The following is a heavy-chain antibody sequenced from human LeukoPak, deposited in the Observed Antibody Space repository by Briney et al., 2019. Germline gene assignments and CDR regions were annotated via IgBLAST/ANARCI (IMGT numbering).Heavy chain of an antibody. D-gene: IGHD3-3*01. V-gene: IGHV1-8*01. Sequence: ASVKVSCKASGYTFTSYDINWVRQATGRGLEWMGWMNPNSGNTGYAQKFQGRVTMTRNTSISTAYMELSRLRSDDTAVYYCARRRVTIFGVVPVDYWGQGTLVTVSS. CDR3: ARRRVTIFGVVPVDY. J-gene: IGHJ4*02. CDR2: MNPNSGNT. CDR1: GYTFTSYD.